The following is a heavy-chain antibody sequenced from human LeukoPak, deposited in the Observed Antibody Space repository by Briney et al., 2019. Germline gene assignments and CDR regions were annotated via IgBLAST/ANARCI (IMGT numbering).Heavy chain of an antibody. J-gene: IGHJ4*02. CDR3: AHTRRDYYFDY. CDR2: MYWNDDK. CDR1: GFSLSTSGVG. V-gene: IGHV2-5*01. Sequence: ESGPTLVKPTQPLTLTCTFSGFSLSTSGVGVGWIRQSPGKTLEWLTLMYWNDDKRYNPSLKSRLIITKDTSKNQVVLTMTNMDPVDTATYYCAHTRRDYYFDYWGQGTLVTVSS.